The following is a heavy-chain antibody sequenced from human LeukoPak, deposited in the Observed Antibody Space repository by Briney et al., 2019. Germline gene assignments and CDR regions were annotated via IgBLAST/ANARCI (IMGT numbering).Heavy chain of an antibody. CDR1: GGSFSGYY. Sequence: PSETLSLTCAVYGGSFSGYYWSWIRQPPGKGLEWIGEINHSGSTNYNPSLKSRVTISVDTSKNQFSLKLSSVTAADTAVYYCARRSAERITMVRGVIYYFDYWGQGTLVTVSS. D-gene: IGHD3-10*01. CDR3: ARRSAERITMVRGVIYYFDY. V-gene: IGHV4-34*01. J-gene: IGHJ4*02. CDR2: INHSGST.